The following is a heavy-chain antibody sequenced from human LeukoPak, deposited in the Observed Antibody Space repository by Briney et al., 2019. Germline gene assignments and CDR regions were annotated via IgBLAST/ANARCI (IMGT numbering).Heavy chain of an antibody. J-gene: IGHJ4*02. D-gene: IGHD2-2*01. Sequence: ASVKVSCKVSGYTLTELSMHWVRQVPGKGLEWMGGFDPEDGETIYAQKFQGRVTMTEDTSTDTAYMELSSLRSEDTAVYYCATLPPRDCSSTSCYYFDYWGQGTLVTVSS. CDR1: GYTLTELS. V-gene: IGHV1-24*01. CDR2: FDPEDGET. CDR3: ATLPPRDCSSTSCYYFDY.